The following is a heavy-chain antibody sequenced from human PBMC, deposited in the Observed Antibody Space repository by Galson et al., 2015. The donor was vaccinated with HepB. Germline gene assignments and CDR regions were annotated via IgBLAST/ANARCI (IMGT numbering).Heavy chain of an antibody. CDR2: IGGTSNTI. CDR1: GFTFNTYS. J-gene: IGHJ4*02. D-gene: IGHD6-19*01. CDR3: ARSSGWIDF. V-gene: IGHV3-48*02. Sequence: SLRLSCAASGFTFNTYSMYWVRQAPGKGLEWVSFIGGTSNTIYYADSAKGRFSISRDNAKNSLYLQMNSLRDEDTAVYYCARSSGWIDFWGQGTLVTVSS.